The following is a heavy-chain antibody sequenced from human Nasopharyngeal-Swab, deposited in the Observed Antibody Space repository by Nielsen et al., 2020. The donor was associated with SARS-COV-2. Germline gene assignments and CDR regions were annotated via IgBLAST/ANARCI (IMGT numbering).Heavy chain of an antibody. Sequence: SETLSLTCAVYGESFSGYYWSWIRQPPGKGLEWIGEINHSGSTNYNPSLKSRVTISVDTSKNQFSLKLSSVTAADTAVYYCASQPGTANNGANWFDPWGQGTLVTVSS. V-gene: IGHV4-34*01. CDR3: ASQPGTANNGANWFDP. D-gene: IGHD1/OR15-1a*01. CDR1: GESFSGYY. CDR2: INHSGST. J-gene: IGHJ5*02.